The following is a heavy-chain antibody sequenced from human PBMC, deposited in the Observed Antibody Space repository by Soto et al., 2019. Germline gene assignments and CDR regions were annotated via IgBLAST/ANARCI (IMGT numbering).Heavy chain of an antibody. D-gene: IGHD6-6*01. J-gene: IGHJ5*02. Sequence: QVQLQQSGPGLVKPSQTLSLTCAISGDSVSSNSAVWNWIRQSPSRGLEWLGRTYYRSIWQTEYAGSVKSRMPVNPDASKNQCPLQLKYVTPEDTAMYYCARLVGNSWLDHWGQGTLVTVSS. V-gene: IGHV6-1*01. CDR1: GDSVSSNSAV. CDR2: TYYRSIWQT. CDR3: ARLVGNSWLDH.